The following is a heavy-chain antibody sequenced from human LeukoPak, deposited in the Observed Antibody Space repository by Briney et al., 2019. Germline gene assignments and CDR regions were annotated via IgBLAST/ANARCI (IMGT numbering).Heavy chain of an antibody. CDR3: ARRNCGDYGCAFDI. CDR2: ISSSGSTI. J-gene: IGHJ3*02. D-gene: IGHD4-17*01. CDR1: GSTSSSYE. Sequence: GGSLRLSCAASGSTSSSYEMNWVRQAPGKGLEWVSCISSSGSTIYYADSVKGRFTISRDNAKNSLYLQMNSLRAEDTAVYYCARRNCGDYGCAFDIWGQGTMVTVSS. V-gene: IGHV3-48*03.